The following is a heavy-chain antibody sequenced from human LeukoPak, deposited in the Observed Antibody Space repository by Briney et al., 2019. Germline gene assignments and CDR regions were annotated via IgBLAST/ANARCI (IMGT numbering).Heavy chain of an antibody. CDR2: ISNGGTNI. V-gene: IGHV3-23*03. D-gene: IGHD5-24*01. Sequence: GGSLRLSCAASGFTFSNSAMSWVRQAPGKGLEWVSFISNGGTNINYADSVKGRFTISRDNSKNTLYLQMNSLGAEDTAVYYCAKDRWVQFRGNPDSWGQGTLVTVSS. CDR1: GFTFSNSA. J-gene: IGHJ5*01. CDR3: AKDRWVQFRGNPDS.